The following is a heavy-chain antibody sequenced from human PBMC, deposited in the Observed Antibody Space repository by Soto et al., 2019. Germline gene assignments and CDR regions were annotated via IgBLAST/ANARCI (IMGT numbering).Heavy chain of an antibody. CDR3: ARVEGQLELRRVYYYGMDV. Sequence: SETLSLTCTVSGGSISSYYWSWIRQPPGKGLEWIGYIYYSGSTNYNPSLKSRVTISVDTSKNQFSLKLSSVTAADTAVYYCARVEGQLELRRVYYYGMDVWGQGTTVTVSS. V-gene: IGHV4-59*01. D-gene: IGHD1-7*01. CDR2: IYYSGST. CDR1: GGSISSYY. J-gene: IGHJ6*02.